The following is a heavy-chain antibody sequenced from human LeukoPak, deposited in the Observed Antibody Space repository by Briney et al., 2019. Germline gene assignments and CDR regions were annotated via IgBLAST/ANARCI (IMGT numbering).Heavy chain of an antibody. CDR3: AKDPSLAVDFDY. CDR2: ISYDGSNI. V-gene: IGHV3-30*18. CDR1: GFTFSSYG. J-gene: IGHJ4*02. D-gene: IGHD2-15*01. Sequence: GGSLRLSCAASGFTFSSYGMHWVRQAPGKGLEGVAVISYDGSNIYYADSVKGRFTISRDNSKNTLYLQMNSLRAEDTAVYYCAKDPSLAVDFDYWGQGTLVTVSS.